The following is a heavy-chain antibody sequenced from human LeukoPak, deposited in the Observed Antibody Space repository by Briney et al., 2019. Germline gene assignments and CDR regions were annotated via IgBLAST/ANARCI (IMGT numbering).Heavy chain of an antibody. D-gene: IGHD1-1*01. CDR1: GFTFSSYA. CDR2: ISGSGGST. V-gene: IGHV3-23*01. CDR3: AKDSAWMRSDD. Sequence: GGSLRLSCAASGFTFSSYAMSWVRQAPGQGLEWVSAISGSGGSTYYADSVKGRFTVSRDNSKNTLYLQMNSLRAEDRAVYYCAKDSAWMRSDDRGHGALVTVSS. J-gene: IGHJ4*03.